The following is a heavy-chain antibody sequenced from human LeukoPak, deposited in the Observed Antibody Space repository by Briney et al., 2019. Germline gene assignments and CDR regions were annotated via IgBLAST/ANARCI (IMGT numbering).Heavy chain of an antibody. CDR2: IKQDGSEK. J-gene: IGHJ3*02. CDR1: GFTFSSYS. D-gene: IGHD3-3*01. CDR3: ARPPYYDFWSGYYQGAFDI. Sequence: GGSLRLSCAASGFTFSSYSMNWVRQAPGKGLEWVANIKQDGSEKYYVDSVKGRFTISRDNAKNSLYLQMNSLRAEDTAVYYCARPPYYDFWSGYYQGAFDIWGQGTMATVSS. V-gene: IGHV3-7*01.